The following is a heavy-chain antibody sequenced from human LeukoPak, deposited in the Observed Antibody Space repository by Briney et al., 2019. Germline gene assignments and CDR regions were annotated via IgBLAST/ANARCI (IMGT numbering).Heavy chain of an antibody. Sequence: SETLSLTCAVYGGSFSGYYWSWIRQPPGKGLEWIGEIYHSGSTNYNPSLKSRVTISVDTSKNQFSLKLSSVTAADTAVYYCARGPHDYGFQYYFNYWGQGTLVTVSS. V-gene: IGHV4-34*01. CDR1: GGSFSGYY. D-gene: IGHD4-17*01. CDR2: IYHSGST. CDR3: ARGPHDYGFQYYFNY. J-gene: IGHJ4*02.